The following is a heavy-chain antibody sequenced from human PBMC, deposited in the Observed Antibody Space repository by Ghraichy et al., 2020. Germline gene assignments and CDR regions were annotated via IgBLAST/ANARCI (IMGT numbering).Heavy chain of an antibody. CDR1: GFTVSSNF. V-gene: IGHV3-53*01. Sequence: GGSLRLSCAASGFTVSSNFMTWVRQAPGKGLEWVSVIYSGGTTYYADSVKGRFTISRDNSKNTLYLQMDSLRAEDTAAYFCASSGYSSGWDYWGQGTLVTVSS. J-gene: IGHJ4*02. CDR3: ASSGYSSGWDY. CDR2: IYSGGTT. D-gene: IGHD6-19*01.